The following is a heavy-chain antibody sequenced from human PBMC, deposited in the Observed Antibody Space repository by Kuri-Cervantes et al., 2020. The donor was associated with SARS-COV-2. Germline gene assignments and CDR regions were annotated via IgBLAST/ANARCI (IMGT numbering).Heavy chain of an antibody. V-gene: IGHV3-30*03. CDR3: ARDVGDSGSDY. CDR2: VSYEGTIQ. D-gene: IGHD3-10*01. J-gene: IGHJ4*02. Sequence: GGSLRLSCAASGFSLNNFGIHWVRQAPGKGLEWASLVSYEGTIQSYADSVKGRFTVSRDNSKNTVFLEMNSLRTGDTAVYYCARDVGDSGSDYWGQGTLVTVSS. CDR1: GFSLNNFG.